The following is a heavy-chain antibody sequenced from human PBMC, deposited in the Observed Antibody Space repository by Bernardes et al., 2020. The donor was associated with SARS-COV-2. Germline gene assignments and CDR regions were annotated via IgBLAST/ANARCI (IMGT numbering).Heavy chain of an antibody. J-gene: IGHJ5*01. CDR1: GFTFDTFA. Sequence: GGSLRLSCAASGFTFDTFAMSWVRLAPGKGLEWVSAVSGHGETTYYVDSVKGRFTISRDNSKNTLYLQMNSLKVEDTAIYYCAKSQRGLRLLGSIDSWGHGALVTVSS. CDR2: VSGHGETT. V-gene: IGHV3-23*01. CDR3: AKSQRGLRLLGSIDS. D-gene: IGHD2-15*01.